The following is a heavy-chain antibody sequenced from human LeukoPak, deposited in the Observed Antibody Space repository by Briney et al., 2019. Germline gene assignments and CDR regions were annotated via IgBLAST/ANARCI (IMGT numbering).Heavy chain of an antibody. CDR1: GGSISSYY. J-gene: IGHJ4*02. V-gene: IGHV4-59*01. CDR2: IYYSGST. D-gene: IGHD3-3*01. CDR3: ARADYDFWSGYSAFDY. Sequence: SETLSLICTVSGGSISSYYWSWIRQPPGKGLEWIGFIYYSGSTNYNPSLKSRVTISVDTSKNQFSLKLSSVTAADTAVYYCARADYDFWSGYSAFDYWGQGTLVTVSS.